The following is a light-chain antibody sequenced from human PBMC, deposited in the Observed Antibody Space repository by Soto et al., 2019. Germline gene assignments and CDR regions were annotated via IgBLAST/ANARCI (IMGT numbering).Light chain of an antibody. J-gene: IGKJ4*01. CDR1: QDIATY. V-gene: IGKV1-9*01. Sequence: DIQRTQSPSSLSASVGTRVTITCQASQDIATYLNWYQQKPGKAPKLLIYAASTLQSGVPSRFSGGGSGTEFTLTISSLQPEDFATYYCQQLNSYPLTFGGGSKV. CDR2: AAS. CDR3: QQLNSYPLT.